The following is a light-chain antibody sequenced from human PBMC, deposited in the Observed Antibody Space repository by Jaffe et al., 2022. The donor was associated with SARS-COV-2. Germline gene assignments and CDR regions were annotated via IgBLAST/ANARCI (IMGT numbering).Light chain of an antibody. J-gene: IGLJ1*01. CDR3: SSYTSSNTVI. CDR1: SSDVGGYNY. Sequence: QSALTQPASVCGSPGQSITISCTGTSSDVGGYNYVSWYQQHPGKAPKFLIYDVSNRPSGVSNRFSGSKSGNTASLTISGLQADDEADYYCSSYTSSNTVIFGTGTKVTVL. V-gene: IGLV2-14*01. CDR2: DVS.